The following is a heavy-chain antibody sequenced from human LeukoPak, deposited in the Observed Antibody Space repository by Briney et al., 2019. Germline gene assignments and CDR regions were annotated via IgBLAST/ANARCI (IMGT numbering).Heavy chain of an antibody. CDR1: GFTFSSYA. D-gene: IGHD1-20*01. J-gene: IGHJ4*02. V-gene: IGHV3-23*01. Sequence: GGSLRLSCATSGFTFSSYAMTWVRRAPGKGLEWVSAIGGSGDITNYADSVRGRFTTSRDNSKNTLYLQMNSLRAEDTAVYYCAKRLVLGSTITGVLGSWGQGTLVTVSS. CDR3: AKRLVLGSTITGVLGS. CDR2: IGGSGDIT.